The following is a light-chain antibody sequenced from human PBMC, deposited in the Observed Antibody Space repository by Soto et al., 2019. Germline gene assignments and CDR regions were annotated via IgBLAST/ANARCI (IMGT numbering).Light chain of an antibody. V-gene: IGLV4-69*01. CDR2: LNSDGSH. J-gene: IGLJ2*01. CDR1: SGHSSYA. CDR3: QTWGTGIVV. Sequence: QLVLTQSPSASASLGASVKLTCTLSSGHSSYAIAWHQQQPEKGPRYLMKLNSDGSHSKGDGIPDRFSGSSSGAERYLTISSLQSEDEADYYCQTWGTGIVVFGGGTKPPS.